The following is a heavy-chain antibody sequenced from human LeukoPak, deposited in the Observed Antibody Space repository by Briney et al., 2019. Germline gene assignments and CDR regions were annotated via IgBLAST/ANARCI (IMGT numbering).Heavy chain of an antibody. CDR3: ARRERDGYNYGYYYGMDV. V-gene: IGHV4-59*08. CDR2: IYYSGST. D-gene: IGHD5-24*01. J-gene: IGHJ6*02. CDR1: GGSFSGYY. Sequence: SETLSLTCAVYGGSFSGYYWSWIRQPPGKGLEWIGYIYYSGSTNYNPSLKSRVTISVDTSKNQFSLKLSSVTAADTAVYYCARRERDGYNYGYYYGMDVWGQGTTVTVSS.